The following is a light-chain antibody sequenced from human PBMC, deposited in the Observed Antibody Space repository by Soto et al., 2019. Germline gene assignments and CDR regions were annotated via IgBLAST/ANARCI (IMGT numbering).Light chain of an antibody. J-gene: IGLJ1*01. V-gene: IGLV2-14*01. CDR1: SSDVGGYNY. Sequence: QSALTQPASVSGSPGQSITISCTGTSSDVGGYNYVSWYQQHPGKAPKLMIYDVSNRPSGVSNRFSGSKSGNTASLTISGIQAEDGADYYCSSYTSSSFYVFGTVTKLTVL. CDR2: DVS. CDR3: SSYTSSSFYV.